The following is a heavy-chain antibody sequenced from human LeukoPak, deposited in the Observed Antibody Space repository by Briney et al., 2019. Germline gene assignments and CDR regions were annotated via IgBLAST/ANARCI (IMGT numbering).Heavy chain of an antibody. CDR2: IYYSVGT. CDR1: GGSISSYY. V-gene: IGHV4-59*01. Sequence: SETLSLTCTVSGGSISSYYWSWIRQPPGKGLEWIGYIYYSVGTNYNPYLKSRVAISVDTSTNRFSLKLSPGTATDTAVYYCARAISYCGGDCYLRDAFDIWGQGTMVTVSS. J-gene: IGHJ3*02. CDR3: ARAISYCGGDCYLRDAFDI. D-gene: IGHD2-21*02.